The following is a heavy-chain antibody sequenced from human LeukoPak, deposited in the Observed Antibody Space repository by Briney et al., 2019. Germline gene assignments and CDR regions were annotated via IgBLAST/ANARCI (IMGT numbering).Heavy chain of an antibody. D-gene: IGHD3-3*01. CDR3: ASGITIFGVAAGY. V-gene: IGHV3-21*01. J-gene: IGHJ4*02. CDR2: ISSSSSYI. Sequence: GGSLRLSCAASGFTFSSYSMNWVRQAPGKGLEWVSSISSSSSYIYYADSVKGRFTISRDNAKNSLYLQMNSLRAEDTAVYYCASGITIFGVAAGYWGQGTLDTVSS. CDR1: GFTFSSYS.